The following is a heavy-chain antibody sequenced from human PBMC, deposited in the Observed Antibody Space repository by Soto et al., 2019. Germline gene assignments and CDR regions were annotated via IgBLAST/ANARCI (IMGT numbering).Heavy chain of an antibody. CDR3: ARAGITIFGVVMDY. CDR2: INAGNGNT. J-gene: IGHJ4*02. Sequence: QVQLVQSGAEVKKPGASVKVSCKASGYTFTSYAMHWVRQAPGQRLEWMGWINAGNGNTKYSQKFQGRVTITRDTSASTAYMELSRLRSEDTAVYYWARAGITIFGVVMDYWGQGTLVTVSS. V-gene: IGHV1-3*01. CDR1: GYTFTSYA. D-gene: IGHD3-3*01.